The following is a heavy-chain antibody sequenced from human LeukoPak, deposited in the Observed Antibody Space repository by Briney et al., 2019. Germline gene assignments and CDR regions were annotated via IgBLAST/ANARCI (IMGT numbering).Heavy chain of an antibody. D-gene: IGHD3-3*01. CDR1: DGSISSSSYY. Sequence: SETLSLTCTVSDGSISSSSYYWDWLRQPPGKGLEWIGSIYYSGSTYYNPSLKRRVTISADTSKNQFSLKLSAGTAADTAVYYCARSGYPGSLLDYWGQGTLVTVSS. CDR2: IYYSGST. J-gene: IGHJ4*02. V-gene: IGHV4-39*07. CDR3: ARSGYPGSLLDY.